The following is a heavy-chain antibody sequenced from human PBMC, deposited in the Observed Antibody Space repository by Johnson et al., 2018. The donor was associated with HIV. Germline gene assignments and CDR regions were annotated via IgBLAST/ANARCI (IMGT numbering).Heavy chain of an antibody. D-gene: IGHD6-19*01. CDR1: AFTFADYA. Sequence: VQLVESGGGLAQPGRSLRLSCAASAFTFADYAMHWVRQAPGKGLEWVSGISWNRGSVAYADSVKGRLTISRDNSKNSLYLQMNSLRAEDTAVYYCARDGYSSGWYGNDAFDIWGQGTMVTVSS. CDR2: ISWNRGSV. CDR3: ARDGYSSGWYGNDAFDI. V-gene: IGHV3-9*01. J-gene: IGHJ3*02.